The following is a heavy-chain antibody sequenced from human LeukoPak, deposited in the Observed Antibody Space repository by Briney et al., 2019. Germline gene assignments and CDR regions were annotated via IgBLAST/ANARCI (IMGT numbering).Heavy chain of an antibody. J-gene: IGHJ2*01. V-gene: IGHV1-18*01. CDR1: GYTFTSYG. Sequence: ASVKVFCKASGYTFTSYGISWVRQAPGQGLEWMGWISAYNGNTNYAQKLQGRVTMTTDTSTSTAYMELRSLRSDDTAVYYCARDVPIAVASFWYFDLWGRGTLVTVSS. CDR3: ARDVPIAVASFWYFDL. CDR2: ISAYNGNT. D-gene: IGHD6-19*01.